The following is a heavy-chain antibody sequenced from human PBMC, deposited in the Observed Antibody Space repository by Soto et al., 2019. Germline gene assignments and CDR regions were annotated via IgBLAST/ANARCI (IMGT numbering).Heavy chain of an antibody. CDR2: ISANNLGK. CDR1: EITFSSYG. D-gene: IGHD1-26*01. Sequence: GGSLRLSGAASEITFSSYGMDWVRQTPGKGMEWVSGISANNLGKQYEDSVQGRSPVSRDNSHNILYLTMKFLRADDKELYYCAKRRGGTYSVDNWGQGTLVTVSS. J-gene: IGHJ4*02. V-gene: IGHV3-23*01. CDR3: AKRRGGTYSVDN.